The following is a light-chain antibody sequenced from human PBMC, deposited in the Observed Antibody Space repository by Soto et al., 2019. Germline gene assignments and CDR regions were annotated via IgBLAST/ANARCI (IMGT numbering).Light chain of an antibody. CDR2: DVT. Sequence: QSALTQPRSVSGSPGQAVTISCTGTSSDVGGSNYVSWYQQHPGKAPKLVIYDVTRRPSGVPDRFSGSKSGNTASLTISGLQAADEADYYCGSYAGSSLWVFGGGTKLTVL. J-gene: IGLJ3*02. V-gene: IGLV2-11*01. CDR1: SSDVGGSNY. CDR3: GSYAGSSLWV.